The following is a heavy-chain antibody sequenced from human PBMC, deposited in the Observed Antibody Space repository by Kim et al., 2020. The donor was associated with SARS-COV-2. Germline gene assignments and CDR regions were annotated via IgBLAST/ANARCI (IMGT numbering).Heavy chain of an antibody. D-gene: IGHD6-19*01. J-gene: IGHJ4*02. V-gene: IGHV4-34*01. CDR3: ARGSVAVAAPWDY. Sequence: NYNPSLKSRVTTSVATSKDHFSLKLTSVTAADTAVYYCARGSVAVAAPWDYWGQGTLVSVSS.